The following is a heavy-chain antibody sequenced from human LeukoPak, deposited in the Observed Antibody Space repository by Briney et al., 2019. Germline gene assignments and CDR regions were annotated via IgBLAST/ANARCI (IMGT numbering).Heavy chain of an antibody. J-gene: IGHJ5*02. CDR1: GFTFNNHA. CDR3: AKNFFTYYLGSIGYYFAP. CDR2: ITGSGDGR. Sequence: GGSLRLSCAASGFTFNNHAMTWVRQAPGKGLEWVSVITGSGDGRYYADSVKGRFTISRDNSKNTLHLQMNSLRAEDTALYYCAKNFFTYYLGSIGYYFAPGGQGPRAAVPS. D-gene: IGHD3-3*01. V-gene: IGHV3-23*01.